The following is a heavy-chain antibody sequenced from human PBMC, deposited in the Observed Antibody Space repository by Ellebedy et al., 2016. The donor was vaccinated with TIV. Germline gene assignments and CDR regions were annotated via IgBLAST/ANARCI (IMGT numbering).Heavy chain of an antibody. D-gene: IGHD2-15*01. CDR1: GYTFSSFG. CDR2: ISTYDGYT. Sequence: AASVKVSCKASGYTFSSFGISWVRQAPGQGLEWMGWISTYDGYTTYAQKVQDRVTMTTDTSTSTAYMELRNLRSDDTAVYYCAGAVDVMAVVAATFDFWGQGTLVTVSS. J-gene: IGHJ4*02. CDR3: AGAVDVMAVVAATFDF. V-gene: IGHV1-18*01.